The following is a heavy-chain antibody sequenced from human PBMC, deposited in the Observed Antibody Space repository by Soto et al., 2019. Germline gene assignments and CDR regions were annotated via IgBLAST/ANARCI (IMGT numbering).Heavy chain of an antibody. CDR2: INHTGGT. CDR3: ATRITVFGLLIPPFDP. CDR1: GGSVNGYY. J-gene: IGHJ5*02. D-gene: IGHD3-3*01. V-gene: IGHV4-34*01. Sequence: SETLSLTCAVYGGSVNGYYWNWIRQPPGKGLEWIGEINHTGGTHYNPALKSRFTMLVDTSKNQFSLRLSAVTAADTAIYYCATRITVFGLLIPPFDPWGQGTQVTVSS.